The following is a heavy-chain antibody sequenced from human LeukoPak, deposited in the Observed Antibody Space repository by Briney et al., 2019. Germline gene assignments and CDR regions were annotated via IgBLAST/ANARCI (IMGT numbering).Heavy chain of an antibody. V-gene: IGHV3-74*01. D-gene: IGHD3-16*01. CDR2: ISNDGDFI. Sequence: GGSLRLTCAASGFTFTTYWMHWVRQVPGKGLVWVSRISNDGDFINYADSVKGRFSISRDTAKNTVYLQMNSLTPEDSAVYFCARVSITRLGAFDVWSQGTAVTVSS. J-gene: IGHJ3*01. CDR3: ARVSITRLGAFDV. CDR1: GFTFTTYW.